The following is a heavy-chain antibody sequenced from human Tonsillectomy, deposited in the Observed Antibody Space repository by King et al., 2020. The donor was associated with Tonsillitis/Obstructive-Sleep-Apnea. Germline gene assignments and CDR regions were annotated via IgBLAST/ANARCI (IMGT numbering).Heavy chain of an antibody. J-gene: IGHJ4*02. CDR3: ARETYNNGWYGDFDY. Sequence: VQLVESGAEVKKPGESLKISCKGSGYSFSSNWIGWVRQMPGKGLEWMGLIYPGDSDSRYSPSFQGQVSISADKSIRTAYLQWSSLKASDTAMYFCARETYNNGWYGDFDYWGQGTLVTVFS. CDR1: GYSFSSNW. V-gene: IGHV5-51*01. CDR2: IYPGDSDS. D-gene: IGHD6-19*01.